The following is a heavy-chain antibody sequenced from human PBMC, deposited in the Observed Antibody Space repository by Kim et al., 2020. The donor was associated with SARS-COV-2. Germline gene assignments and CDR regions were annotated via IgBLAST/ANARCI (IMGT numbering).Heavy chain of an antibody. V-gene: IGHV4-34*01. CDR2: INHSGST. CDR3: ARGQAAVAGTRFDY. D-gene: IGHD6-19*01. CDR1: GGSFSGYY. J-gene: IGHJ4*02. Sequence: SETLSLTCAVYGGSFSGYYWCWIRQPPGKGLEWIGEINHSGSTNYNPSLKSRVTISVDTSKNQFSLKLSSVTAADTAVYYCARGQAAVAGTRFDYWGQGTLVTVSS.